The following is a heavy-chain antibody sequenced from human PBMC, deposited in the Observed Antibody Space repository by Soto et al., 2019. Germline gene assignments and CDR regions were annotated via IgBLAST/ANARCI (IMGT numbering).Heavy chain of an antibody. CDR2: IIPLFGTA. V-gene: IGHV1-69*06. D-gene: IGHD3-16*01. Sequence: SVKVSSKASCGTFSSYAISWLRHAPPQGLQWRGGIIPLFGTANYAKKFQGRLTITSDKSTTTAYMQLSSRIYADTSVFYCAWGSTVGVPGYYDYWGQGTLVTSPQ. J-gene: IGHJ4*02. CDR3: AWGSTVGVPGYYDY. CDR1: CGTFSSYA.